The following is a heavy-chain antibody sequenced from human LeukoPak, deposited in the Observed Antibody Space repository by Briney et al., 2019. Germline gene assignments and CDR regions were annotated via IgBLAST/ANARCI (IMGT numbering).Heavy chain of an antibody. J-gene: IGHJ6*02. V-gene: IGHV3-11*01. D-gene: IGHD3-22*01. CDR2: ISSSGSTI. CDR3: ARITYDSSGYRLNYGMDV. Sequence: GGSLRLSCAASGFTFSDCYMSWIRQAPGKGLEWVSYISSSGSTIYYADSVKGRFTISRDNAKNSLYLQMNSLRAEDTAVYYCARITYDSSGYRLNYGMDVWGQGTTVTVS. CDR1: GFTFSDCY.